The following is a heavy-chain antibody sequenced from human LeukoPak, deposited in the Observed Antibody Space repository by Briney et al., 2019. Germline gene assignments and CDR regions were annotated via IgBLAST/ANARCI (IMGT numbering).Heavy chain of an antibody. Sequence: GGSLRLSCAASGFTFSSYAMSWVRQAPGKGLEWVSAISGSGGSTYYADSVKGRFTISRDNSKNTLYPQMNSLRGEDTAVYYCAKRDIDSSGYPWGQGTLVTVSS. V-gene: IGHV3-23*01. CDR2: ISGSGGST. D-gene: IGHD3-22*01. J-gene: IGHJ4*02. CDR3: AKRDIDSSGYP. CDR1: GFTFSSYA.